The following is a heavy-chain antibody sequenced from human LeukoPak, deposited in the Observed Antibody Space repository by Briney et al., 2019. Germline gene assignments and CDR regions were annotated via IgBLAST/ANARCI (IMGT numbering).Heavy chain of an antibody. CDR1: GGSISSHY. V-gene: IGHV4-59*11. CDR3: ATIKRGSIYGYFDF. J-gene: IGHJ4*02. CDR2: LLDSVNT. D-gene: IGHD5-18*01. Sequence: SETLSLTCTVSGGSISSHYWSWIRQPPGRGLEWIAYLLDSVNTKDNPSLNSRLTLSADTSKNQFSLRLSSVTAADAAVYYCATIKRGSIYGYFDFWGQGIKVTVSS.